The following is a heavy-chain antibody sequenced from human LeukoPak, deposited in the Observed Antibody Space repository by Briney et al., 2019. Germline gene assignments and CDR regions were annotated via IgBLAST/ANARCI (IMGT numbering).Heavy chain of an antibody. J-gene: IGHJ4*02. Sequence: GGSLRLSCEASGFDFSSHWMHWVRQAPGKGLVWISNIRGDGSLLGYADSVKGRFTVSRDNAKNTLFLHMTSLRAEGTAVYYCARDEVGAPPIDYWGQGALVTVSS. V-gene: IGHV3-74*01. CDR3: ARDEVGAPPIDY. D-gene: IGHD1-26*01. CDR2: IRGDGSLL. CDR1: GFDFSSHW.